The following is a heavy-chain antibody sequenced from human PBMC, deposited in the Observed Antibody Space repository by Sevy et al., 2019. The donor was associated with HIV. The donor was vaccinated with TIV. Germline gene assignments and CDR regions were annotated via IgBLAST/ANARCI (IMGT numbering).Heavy chain of an antibody. Sequence: GRSLRLSCAGAGFTFDDYGMNWVRQVPGKGLEWVSGINWNGGNRGYADSVKGLFTSSRDNAKNSLYLQMNSLMAGDTALYHCARSRVDRYTSGYNKYNAMDVWVQGTIVTVS. J-gene: IGHJ6*02. CDR3: ARSRVDRYTSGYNKYNAMDV. V-gene: IGHV3-20*01. CDR2: INWNGGNR. D-gene: IGHD5-18*01. CDR1: GFTFDDYG.